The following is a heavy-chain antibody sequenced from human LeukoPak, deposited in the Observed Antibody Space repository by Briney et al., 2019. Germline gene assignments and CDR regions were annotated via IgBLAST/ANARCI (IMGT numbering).Heavy chain of an antibody. D-gene: IGHD3-22*01. J-gene: IGHJ4*02. Sequence: PSETLSLTWTVSGGSISSGGYYWSWIRQHPGKGLEWIGYIYYSGSTYYNPSLKSRVTISVDTSKNQFSLKLSSVTAADTAVYYCARDLADSSGYYYEWGQGTLVTVSS. CDR2: IYYSGST. CDR3: ARDLADSSGYYYE. CDR1: GGSISSGGYY. V-gene: IGHV4-31*02.